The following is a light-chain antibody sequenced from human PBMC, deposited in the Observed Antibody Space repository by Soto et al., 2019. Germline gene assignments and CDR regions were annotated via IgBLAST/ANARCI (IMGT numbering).Light chain of an antibody. Sequence: EVVMTQSPATLSVSPWERATLSCRASESVSSNLAWYQQKPGQAPRLLIYGASSRATGVPDRFSGSGSGTDFTLTISSLEPEDFAVYYCQQHSHWPPWTFGQGTKVDI. V-gene: IGKV3D-15*01. J-gene: IGKJ1*01. CDR3: QQHSHWPPWT. CDR1: ESVSSN. CDR2: GAS.